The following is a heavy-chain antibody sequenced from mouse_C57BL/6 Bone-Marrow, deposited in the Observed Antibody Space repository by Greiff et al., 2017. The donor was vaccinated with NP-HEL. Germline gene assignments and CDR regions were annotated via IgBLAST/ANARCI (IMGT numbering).Heavy chain of an antibody. Sequence: EVQLVESGGGLVQPGGSLSLSCAASGFTFTDYYMSWVRQPPGRALESLGFIRNKANGYTTEYSASVKGRFTISRDNSQSILYLQMNALRAEDSATDYCARSIYYDYADDPFYAMDYWGQGTSVTVSS. V-gene: IGHV7-3*01. J-gene: IGHJ4*01. CDR1: GFTFTDYY. CDR3: ARSIYYDYADDPFYAMDY. D-gene: IGHD2-4*01. CDR2: IRNKANGYTT.